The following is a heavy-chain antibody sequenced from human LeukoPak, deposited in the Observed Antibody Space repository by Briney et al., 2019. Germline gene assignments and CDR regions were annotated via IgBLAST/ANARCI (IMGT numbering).Heavy chain of an antibody. CDR2: VSDRGYT. V-gene: IGHV4-61*05. J-gene: IGHJ4*02. Sequence: SGPTLVNPTQTLTLTCTFSGFSLSTSAVGVGWIRQPPGKGLEWIGYVSDRGYTNYSPSLQSRVTISVDTSKNQFSLKVSSVTAADTAVYYCARLRPWGSKYYFDYWGQGTLVTVSS. CDR3: ARLRPWGSKYYFDY. CDR1: GFSLSTSAVG. D-gene: IGHD3-16*01.